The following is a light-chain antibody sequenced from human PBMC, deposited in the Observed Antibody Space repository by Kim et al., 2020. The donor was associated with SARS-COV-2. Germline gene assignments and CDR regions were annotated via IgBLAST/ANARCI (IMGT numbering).Light chain of an antibody. V-gene: IGLV1-40*01. CDR2: GKI. Sequence: QSVLTQPPSVSGALGQRVTISCTGSRPNIGTGYGVQWYQQFPGKAPKLLISGKINRPSGVPDRFSGSKSVTSASLVITGLQGEDEADYYCQSYDTTLSAFVFGTGTKVTVL. CDR3: QSYDTTLSAFV. CDR1: RPNIGTGYG. J-gene: IGLJ1*01.